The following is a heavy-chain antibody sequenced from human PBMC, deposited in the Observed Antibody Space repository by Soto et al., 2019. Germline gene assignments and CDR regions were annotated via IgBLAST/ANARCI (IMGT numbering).Heavy chain of an antibody. CDR2: IYYNGST. V-gene: IGHV4-61*01. J-gene: IGHJ6*02. CDR3: ARFAPLGNYYGMDV. CDR1: GGSVSSGSYY. Sequence: SDTLSLTCTVSGGSVSSGSYYWSWIRQPPGKGLEWIGYIYYNGSTNYNPSLKSRVTISVDTSKNQFSLKLSSVTAADTAVYYCARFAPLGNYYGMDVWGQGTTVTVSS.